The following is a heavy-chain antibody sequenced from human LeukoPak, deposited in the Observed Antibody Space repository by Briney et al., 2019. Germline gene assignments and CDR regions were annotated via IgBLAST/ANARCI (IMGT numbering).Heavy chain of an antibody. J-gene: IGHJ3*02. CDR3: ARAVEMATIRVAFDI. D-gene: IGHD5-24*01. CDR1: GGTFSSYA. Sequence: ASVKVSCKASGGTFSSYAISWVRQAPGHGLEWMGGIIPIFGTANYAQKFQGRVTITADKSTSTAYMELSRLRSEDTAVYYCARAVEMATIRVAFDIWGQGTMVTVSS. V-gene: IGHV1-69*06. CDR2: IIPIFGTA.